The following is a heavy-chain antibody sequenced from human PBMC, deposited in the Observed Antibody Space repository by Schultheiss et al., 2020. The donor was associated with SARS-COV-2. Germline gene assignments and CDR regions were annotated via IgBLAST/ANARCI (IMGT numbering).Heavy chain of an antibody. CDR3: AKDRWELLRFFYYMDV. CDR2: ISGSGGNT. D-gene: IGHD1-26*01. Sequence: GGSLRLSCAASGFTFDDYAMHWVRQAPGKGLEWVSAISGSGGNTYYADSVKGRFTISRDNSKNTLYLQMNSLRAEDTAVYYCAKDRWELLRFFYYMDVWGKGTTVTVSS. J-gene: IGHJ6*03. CDR1: GFTFDDYA. V-gene: IGHV3-23*01.